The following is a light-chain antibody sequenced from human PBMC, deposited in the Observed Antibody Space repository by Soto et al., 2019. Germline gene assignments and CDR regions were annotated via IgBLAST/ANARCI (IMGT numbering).Light chain of an antibody. V-gene: IGKV1-12*01. CDR3: QQTIAFPRT. Sequence: DIQMTQSPSSVSASVGDRLTITCRASRDISNSLAWYQQTPGKAPKLLLRGASSLHRGVPSRFSGGGAGTELTLTISSLQPEDFATYYCQQTIAFPRTFGQGTKVDVK. CDR2: GAS. J-gene: IGKJ1*01. CDR1: RDISNS.